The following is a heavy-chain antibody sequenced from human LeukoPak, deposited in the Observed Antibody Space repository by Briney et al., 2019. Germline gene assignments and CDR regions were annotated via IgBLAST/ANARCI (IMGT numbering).Heavy chain of an antibody. D-gene: IGHD1-26*01. Sequence: SETLSLTCTVSGGSISSSSYYWGWIRQPPGKGLEWIGEINHSGSTNYNPSLKSRVTISVDTSKNQFSLKLSSVTAADTAVYYCARGRGAHTYYYYYMDVWGKGTTVTVSS. V-gene: IGHV4-39*07. CDR3: ARGRGAHTYYYYYMDV. CDR2: INHSGST. CDR1: GGSISSSSYY. J-gene: IGHJ6*03.